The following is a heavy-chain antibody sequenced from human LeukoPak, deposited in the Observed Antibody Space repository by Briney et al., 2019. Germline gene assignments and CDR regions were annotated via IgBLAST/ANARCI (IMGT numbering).Heavy chain of an antibody. CDR1: GYTFTGYY. D-gene: IGHD1-26*01. Sequence: VASVKVSFKASGYTFTGYYMHWVRQAPGQGLEWMGWINPNSGGTNSAQKFQGRVTMTRDTSISTAYMELSRLKSDDTAVYYCARGSGGGNHYSNWFDPWGQGNLVTVSS. CDR2: INPNSGGT. V-gene: IGHV1-2*02. CDR3: ARGSGGGNHYSNWFDP. J-gene: IGHJ5*02.